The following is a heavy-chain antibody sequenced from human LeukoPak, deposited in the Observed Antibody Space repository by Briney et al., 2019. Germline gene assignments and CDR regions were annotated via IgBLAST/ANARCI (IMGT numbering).Heavy chain of an antibody. J-gene: IGHJ4*02. V-gene: IGHV3-33*08. CDR1: GFTFSNYG. CDR2: IWFDGSDK. CDR3: ARGGEPDYFDY. D-gene: IGHD2-21*01. Sequence: SGGSLRLSCAASGFTFSNYGMHWVRQAPGKGLEWVALIWFDGSDKYYADSVQGRFTISRDNSENTLSLQVSSLRAEDTAIYYCARGGEPDYFDYWGQGTLVTVSS.